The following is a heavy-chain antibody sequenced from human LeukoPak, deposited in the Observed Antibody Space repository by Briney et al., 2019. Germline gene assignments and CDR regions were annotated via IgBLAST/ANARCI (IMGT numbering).Heavy chain of an antibody. CDR2: IIPIFGTA. CDR1: GGTFSSYA. D-gene: IGHD2-2*01. CDR3: AAIAGYCSSTSCYPAYYYGMDV. Sequence: ASVKVSCKASGGTFSSYAISWVRQAPGQGLEWMGGIIPIFGTANYAQKFQGRVTITADESTSTAYMELSSLRSEDTAVYCCAAIAGYCSSTSCYPAYYYGMDVWGQGTTVTVSS. J-gene: IGHJ6*02. V-gene: IGHV1-69*13.